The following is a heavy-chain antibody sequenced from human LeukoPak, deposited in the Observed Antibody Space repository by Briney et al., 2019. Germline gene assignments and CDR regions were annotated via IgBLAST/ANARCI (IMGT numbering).Heavy chain of an antibody. J-gene: IGHJ3*02. V-gene: IGHV4-31*03. D-gene: IGHD3-22*01. CDR2: IYYSGST. Sequence: PSQTLSLTCTVSGGSISSGGYYWSWIRQHPGKSLEWIGYIYYSGSTYYNPSLKSRVTISVDTSKNQFSLKLSSVTAADTAVYYCAGDLVIPGSGYSNDAFDIWGQGTMVTVSS. CDR3: AGDLVIPGSGYSNDAFDI. CDR1: GGSISSGGYY.